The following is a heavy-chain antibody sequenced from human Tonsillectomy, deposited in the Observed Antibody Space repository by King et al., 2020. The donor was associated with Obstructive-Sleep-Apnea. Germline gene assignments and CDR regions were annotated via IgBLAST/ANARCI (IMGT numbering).Heavy chain of an antibody. Sequence: VQLVESGGGLVQPGGSLRLSCAASGFTVSNSYMNWVRQAPGKGLEWVSVIYSGGETYYPDSVKGRFTISRENSKNTLYFQMNSLRAEDTAGYYCAREKGGTFDPWGQGTLVTVSS. CDR1: GFTVSNSY. D-gene: IGHD3-16*01. CDR3: AREKGGTFDP. V-gene: IGHV3-66*01. J-gene: IGHJ5*02. CDR2: IYSGGET.